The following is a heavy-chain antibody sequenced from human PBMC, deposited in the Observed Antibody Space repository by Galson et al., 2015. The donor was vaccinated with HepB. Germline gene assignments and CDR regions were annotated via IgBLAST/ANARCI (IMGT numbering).Heavy chain of an antibody. J-gene: IGHJ3*02. Sequence: SLRLSCAASGFTFSSYGMHWVRQAPGKRLEWVTFIRYDGSNKYYADSVKGRFTISRDNSKNTLYLQMSSLRAEDTAMYYCVKDPGYCSSTSCYDAFDIWGQGTMVTASS. CDR1: GFTFSSYG. CDR2: IRYDGSNK. D-gene: IGHD2-2*01. V-gene: IGHV3-30*02. CDR3: VKDPGYCSSTSCYDAFDI.